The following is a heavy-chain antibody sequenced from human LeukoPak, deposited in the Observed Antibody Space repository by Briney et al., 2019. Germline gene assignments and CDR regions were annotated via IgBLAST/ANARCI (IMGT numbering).Heavy chain of an antibody. Sequence: PGGSLRLSCAASGFTFSSYAMSWVRQAPGKGLEWVSAISGSGGSTYYADSVKGRFTISRDNAKNSLSLQMNSLRAEDTAVYYCARQEITIFGVVITRYFQHWGQGTLVTVSS. CDR1: GFTFSSYA. CDR2: ISGSGGST. J-gene: IGHJ1*01. CDR3: ARQEITIFGVVITRYFQH. D-gene: IGHD3-3*01. V-gene: IGHV3-23*01.